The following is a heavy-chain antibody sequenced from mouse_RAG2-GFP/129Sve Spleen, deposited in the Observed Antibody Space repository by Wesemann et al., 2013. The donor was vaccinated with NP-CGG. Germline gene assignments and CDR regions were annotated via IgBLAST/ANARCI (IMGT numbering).Heavy chain of an antibody. CDR3: TRYTTAVDY. V-gene: IGHV1-55*01. J-gene: IGHJ2*01. D-gene: IGHD1-2*01. Sequence: SHRSGSTNYDEKFKSKATLTVDTSSSTAYMQLSSLTSEDSAVYYCTRYTTAVDYWGQGHHSHSLL. CDR2: SHRSGST.